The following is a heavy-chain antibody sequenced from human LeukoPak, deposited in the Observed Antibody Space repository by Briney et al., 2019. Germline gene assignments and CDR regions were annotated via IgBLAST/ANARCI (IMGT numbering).Heavy chain of an antibody. J-gene: IGHJ4*02. CDR2: IYYSGST. Sequence: SETLSLTCTVSGGSISSGGYYWSWIRQHPGKGLEWIGYIYYSGSTYYNPSLKSRVTISVDTSKNQFSLKLSSVTAADTAVYYCARTGRHYYDSSGADYWGQGTLVTVSS. V-gene: IGHV4-31*03. D-gene: IGHD3-22*01. CDR3: ARTGRHYYDSSGADY. CDR1: GGSISSGGYY.